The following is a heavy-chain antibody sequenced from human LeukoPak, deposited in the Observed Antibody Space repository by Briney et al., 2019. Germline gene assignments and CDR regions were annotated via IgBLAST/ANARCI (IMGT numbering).Heavy chain of an antibody. D-gene: IGHD3-3*01. CDR1: GFTFSSYS. Sequence: GGSLRLSCAASGFTFSSYSKNWVRQAPGKGLEWVSSISSSSSYIYYADSVKGRFTISRDNAKNSLYLQMNSLRAEDTAVYYCARVYDFWSGHFDYWGQGTLVTVSS. CDR3: ARVYDFWSGHFDY. J-gene: IGHJ4*02. V-gene: IGHV3-21*01. CDR2: ISSSSSYI.